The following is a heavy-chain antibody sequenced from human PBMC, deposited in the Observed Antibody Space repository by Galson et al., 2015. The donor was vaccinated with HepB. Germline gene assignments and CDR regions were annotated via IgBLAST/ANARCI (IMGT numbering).Heavy chain of an antibody. CDR2: ISSSSSYT. Sequence: SLRLSCAASGFTFSDYYMSWIRQAPGKGLEWVSYISSSSSYTNYADSVKGRFTISRDNAKNSLYLQMNSLRAEDTAVYYCARDIVVVVAATSYGMDVWGQGTTVTVSS. D-gene: IGHD2-15*01. CDR1: GFTFSDYY. CDR3: ARDIVVVVAATSYGMDV. V-gene: IGHV3-11*06. J-gene: IGHJ6*02.